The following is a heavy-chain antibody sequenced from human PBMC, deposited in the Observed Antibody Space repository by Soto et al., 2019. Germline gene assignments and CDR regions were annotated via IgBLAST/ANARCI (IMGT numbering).Heavy chain of an antibody. J-gene: IGHJ4*02. CDR1: GGTFSSYA. CDR3: VRCVAIPGYRDN. V-gene: IGHV1-69*05. D-gene: IGHD5-12*01. Sequence: QVQLVQSGAEVRQPASSVKVSCKTSGGTFSSYAISWVRQAPGQGLEWMGGIVPIVDTSTYAQKFQGRVTITTDESTSTAYMELSSLRSDYMAIDYCVRCVAIPGYRDNWGQVSLVTVSS. CDR2: IVPIVDTS.